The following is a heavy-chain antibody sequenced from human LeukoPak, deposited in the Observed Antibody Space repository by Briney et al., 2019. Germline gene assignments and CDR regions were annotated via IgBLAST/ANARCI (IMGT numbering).Heavy chain of an antibody. CDR1: GGSFSGYY. CDR2: INHSGST. J-gene: IGHJ4*02. CDR3: ARRVRYFNWLLGGNYFDY. V-gene: IGHV4-34*01. Sequence: SETLSLTCAVYGGSFSGYYWSWIRQPPGKGLEWIGEINHSGSTNYNPSLKSRVTISVDTSKNQFSLKLSSVTAADTAVYYCARRVRYFNWLLGGNYFDYWGQGVLVSVSS. D-gene: IGHD3-9*01.